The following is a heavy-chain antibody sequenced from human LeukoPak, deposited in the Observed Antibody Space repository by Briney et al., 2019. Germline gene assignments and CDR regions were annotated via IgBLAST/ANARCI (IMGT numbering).Heavy chain of an antibody. V-gene: IGHV3-43*02. CDR2: FSGDGGST. J-gene: IGHJ4*02. Sequence: GGSLRLSCAASGFTFDDYAMHWVRQAPGKGLEWVSLFSGDGGSTYYADSVKGRFTISRDNSKNSLYLQMNSLRTEDTALYYCAKDKAAGYYFDYWGQGTLVTVSS. CDR3: AKDKAAGYYFDY. D-gene: IGHD6-13*01. CDR1: GFTFDDYA.